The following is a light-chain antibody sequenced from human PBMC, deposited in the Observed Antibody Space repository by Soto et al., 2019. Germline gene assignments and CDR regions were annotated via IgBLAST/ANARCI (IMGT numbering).Light chain of an antibody. CDR3: QQYINWPPTFT. Sequence: EIVMTQSPATLSVSPGERVTLSCRASQSVNRNLAWYQQRPGQAPRLLIYGASTRATGIPARFSGSGSETEFTLAISSLQSEDFVVYFCQQYINWPPTFTFGQGTKLEIK. V-gene: IGKV3-15*01. J-gene: IGKJ2*01. CDR1: QSVNRN. CDR2: GAS.